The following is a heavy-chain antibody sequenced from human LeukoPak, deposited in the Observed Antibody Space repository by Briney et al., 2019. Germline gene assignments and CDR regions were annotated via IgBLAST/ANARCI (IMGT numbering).Heavy chain of an antibody. J-gene: IGHJ4*02. CDR2: VNPSGGST. CDR1: GYTFTSYY. Sequence: ASVKVSCKASGYTFTSYYIHWVRQAPGQGLEWMGIVNPSGGSTSYAQNFQGRVTVTRDTSISTAYMELRRLRSDDTAVYYCARKDSYYDSSGYDYWGQGTLVTVSS. V-gene: IGHV1-46*01. CDR3: ARKDSYYDSSGYDY. D-gene: IGHD3-22*01.